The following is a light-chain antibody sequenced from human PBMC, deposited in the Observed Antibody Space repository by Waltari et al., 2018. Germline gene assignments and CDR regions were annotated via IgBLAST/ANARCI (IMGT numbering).Light chain of an antibody. CDR3: ALYMGSGIWV. Sequence: QTVVTQEPSLSVSPGGTVTLTCALSSVPLSTHSYPTWYQQTPGQAPRTLVYKANARSSGVPDRFSGSILGNTAALTITGAQADDESDYYCALYMGSGIWVFGGGTRLTVL. J-gene: IGLJ3*02. CDR1: SVPLSTHSY. CDR2: KAN. V-gene: IGLV8-61*01.